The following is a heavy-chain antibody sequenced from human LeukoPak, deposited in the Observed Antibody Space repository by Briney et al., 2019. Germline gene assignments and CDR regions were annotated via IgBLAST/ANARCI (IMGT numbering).Heavy chain of an antibody. CDR3: AGSITRRDCSGGSCYHSGADY. CDR1: GGSISSYY. Sequence: SETLSLTCTVYGGSISSYYCSWIRQPPGKGLEWIGYIYYSGRTNYNPSIKSRVTISVDTSKNQFSLKLSSVTAADTAVYYCAGSITRRDCSGGSCYHSGADYWGQGTLVTVSS. V-gene: IGHV4-59*08. D-gene: IGHD2-15*01. CDR2: IYYSGRT. J-gene: IGHJ4*02.